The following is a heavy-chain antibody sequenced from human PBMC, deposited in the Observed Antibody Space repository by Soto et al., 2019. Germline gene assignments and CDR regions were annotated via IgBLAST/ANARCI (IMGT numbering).Heavy chain of an antibody. V-gene: IGHV3-49*03. D-gene: IGHD1-26*01. Sequence: QPGGSLRLSCTASGFTFGDYAMSWFRQAPGKGLEWVGFIRSKAYGGTTEYAASVKGRFTISRDDSKSIAYLQMNSLKTEDTAVYYCTRAPASIIGIVGAADAFDIWGQGTMVTVSS. CDR1: GFTFGDYA. J-gene: IGHJ3*02. CDR3: TRAPASIIGIVGAADAFDI. CDR2: IRSKAYGGTT.